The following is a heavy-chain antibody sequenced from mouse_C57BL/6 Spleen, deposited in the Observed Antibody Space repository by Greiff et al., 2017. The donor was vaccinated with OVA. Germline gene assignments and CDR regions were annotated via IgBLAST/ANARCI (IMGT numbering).Heavy chain of an antibody. CDR3: AREEGYYYYFDY. J-gene: IGHJ2*01. CDR1: GFTFSSYA. V-gene: IGHV5-4*01. D-gene: IGHD3-1*01. Sequence: EVKVVESGGGLVKPGGSLKLSCAASGFTFSSYAMSWVRQTPEKRLEWVATISDGGSYTYYPDNVKGRFTISRDNAKNNLYLQMSHLKSEDTAMYYCAREEGYYYYFDYWGQGTTLTVSS. CDR2: ISDGGSYT.